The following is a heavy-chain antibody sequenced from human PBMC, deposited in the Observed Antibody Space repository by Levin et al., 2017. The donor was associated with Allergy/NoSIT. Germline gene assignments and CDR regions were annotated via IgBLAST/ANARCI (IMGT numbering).Heavy chain of an antibody. J-gene: IGHJ4*02. CDR2: IWSDESNT. V-gene: IGHV3-33*01. D-gene: IGHD3-3*01. CDR3: ARDRLHYDFWSSDYTETSFDY. CDR1: GFNFRSYG. Sequence: GGSLRLSCAASGFNFRSYGMHWVRQAPGKGLEWVAVIWSDESNTYYEDSVKGRFTISRDNSKRTVYLQMNSLRAEDTAVYYCARDRLHYDFWSSDYTETSFDYWGQGTLVSVSS.